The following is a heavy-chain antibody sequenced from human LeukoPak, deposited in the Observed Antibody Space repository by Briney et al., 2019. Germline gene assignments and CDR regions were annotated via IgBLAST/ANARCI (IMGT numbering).Heavy chain of an antibody. Sequence: PGRSLRLSCAASGFIFSNYAMHWVRQAPGKGLEWVALISSDGSKIYYADSVKGRFTISRDNSRNTLYLQMNSLRAEDTAVYYCARGPSGYHNTGGQGTLVTVSS. V-gene: IGHV3-30*04. CDR1: GFIFSNYA. D-gene: IGHD5-12*01. J-gene: IGHJ4*02. CDR3: ARGPSGYHNT. CDR2: ISSDGSKI.